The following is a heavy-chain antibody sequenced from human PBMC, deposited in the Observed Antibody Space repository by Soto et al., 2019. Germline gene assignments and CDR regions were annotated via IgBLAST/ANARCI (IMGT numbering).Heavy chain of an antibody. CDR2: VNHNGRN. J-gene: IGHJ3*01. CDR3: ARGGSSDWQVAFDF. V-gene: IGHV4-34*01. CDR1: GGSFSCYF. Sequence: SETLSLTCDVYGGSFSCYFWNWIRQAPGKGLEWIGKVNHNGRNNYNPSLKSRVTISLDMSKKQISLKLTSVTAADTAVYYCARGGSSDWQVAFDFWGQGTMVTVSS. D-gene: IGHD6-19*01.